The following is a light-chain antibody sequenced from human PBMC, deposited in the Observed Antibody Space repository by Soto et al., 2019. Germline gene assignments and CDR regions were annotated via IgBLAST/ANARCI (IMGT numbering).Light chain of an antibody. V-gene: IGKV1-39*01. J-gene: IGKJ1*01. CDR3: QHYTGHLWT. Sequence: DIQMTQSPSSLSASVGDRVTITCRASQSISSYLNWYQQKPGKAPKLLIYAASSLQSGVPSRFSGSGSGTDFTLTISSLQPEDFATYYCQHYTGHLWTFGQGTKVESK. CDR2: AAS. CDR1: QSISSY.